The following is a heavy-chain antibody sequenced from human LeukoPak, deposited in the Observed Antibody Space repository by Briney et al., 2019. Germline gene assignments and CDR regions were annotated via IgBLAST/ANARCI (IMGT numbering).Heavy chain of an antibody. CDR3: ARANSWGRYYYYYYMDV. CDR2: INHSGST. CDR1: GGSFSGYY. V-gene: IGHV4-34*01. J-gene: IGHJ6*03. Sequence: SETLSLTCAVSGGSFSGYYWSWIRQPPGKGLEWIGEINHSGSTYYNPSLKSRVTISVDTSKNQFSLKLSSVTAADTAVYYCARANSWGRYYYYYYMDVWGKGTTVTVSS. D-gene: IGHD6-13*01.